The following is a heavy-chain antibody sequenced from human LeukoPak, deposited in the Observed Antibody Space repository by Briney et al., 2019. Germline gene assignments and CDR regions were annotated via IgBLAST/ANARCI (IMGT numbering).Heavy chain of an antibody. V-gene: IGHV1-69*01. D-gene: IGHD3-9*01. CDR1: GGTFSSYA. J-gene: IGHJ3*02. CDR2: IIPIFGTA. Sequence: ASVKVSCKASGGTFSSYAISWVRQAPGQGLEWMGGIIPIFGTATYAQKLQGRVTITADESTSTAYMELSSLRSEDTAVYYCAREDTYYDILTGYLSPPHAFDIWGQGTMVTVSS. CDR3: AREDTYYDILTGYLSPPHAFDI.